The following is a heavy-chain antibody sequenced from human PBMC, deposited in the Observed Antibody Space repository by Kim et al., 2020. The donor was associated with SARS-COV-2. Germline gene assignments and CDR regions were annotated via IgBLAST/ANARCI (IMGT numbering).Heavy chain of an antibody. J-gene: IGHJ4*02. CDR2: IIPIFGTA. CDR3: ARLEWLVGSEVGSGY. D-gene: IGHD6-19*01. Sequence: SVKVSCKASGGTFSSYAISWVRQAPGQGLEWMGGIIPIFGTANYAQKFQGRVTITADESTSTAYMELSSLRSEDTAVYYCARLEWLVGSEVGSGYWGQGTLVTVSS. V-gene: IGHV1-69*13. CDR1: GGTFSSYA.